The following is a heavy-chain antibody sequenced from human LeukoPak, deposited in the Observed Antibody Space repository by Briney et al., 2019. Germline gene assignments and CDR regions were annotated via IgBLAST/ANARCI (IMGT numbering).Heavy chain of an antibody. J-gene: IGHJ4*02. CDR3: ARMRGRGGTYYDYVWGSYPDY. CDR2: IYYSGST. CDR1: GGSISSSSYY. D-gene: IGHD3-16*01. Sequence: SETLSLTCTVSGGSISSSSYYWGWIRQPPGKGLEWIGSIYYSGSTYYNPSLKSRVTISVDTSKNQFSLKLSSVTAADTAVYYCARMRGRGGTYYDYVWGSYPDYWGQGTLVTVSS. V-gene: IGHV4-39*07.